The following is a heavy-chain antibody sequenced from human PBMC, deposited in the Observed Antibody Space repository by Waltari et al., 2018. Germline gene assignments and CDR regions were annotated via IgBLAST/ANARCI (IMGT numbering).Heavy chain of an antibody. Sequence: QVQLQQWGAGLLKPSETLSLTCAVYGGSFSGYSWSWIRPPPGKGLEWIGEINHRGSTSYNPSLKGRGTISVDTSKNQFSRKLSSVTAADTAVYYWARAGSSGNGMDVWGQGTTVTVSS. CDR2: INHRGST. V-gene: IGHV4-34*01. D-gene: IGHD6-13*01. CDR3: ARAGSSGNGMDV. CDR1: GGSFSGYS. J-gene: IGHJ6*02.